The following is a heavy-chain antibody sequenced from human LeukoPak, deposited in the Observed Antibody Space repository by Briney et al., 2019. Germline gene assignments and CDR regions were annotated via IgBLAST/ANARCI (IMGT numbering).Heavy chain of an antibody. D-gene: IGHD4-17*01. V-gene: IGHV3-23*01. CDR3: ANPKNDYGDQYNYFDP. Sequence: PGGSLRLSCAASGFLFDDYGMSWVRQAPGKGLEWVSAISGSGSSTYYADSVKGRFTISRDNSKNTLYLQMNSLRAEDTAVYYCANPKNDYGDQYNYFDPWGQGTLVTVSS. CDR1: GFLFDDYG. J-gene: IGHJ5*02. CDR2: ISGSGSST.